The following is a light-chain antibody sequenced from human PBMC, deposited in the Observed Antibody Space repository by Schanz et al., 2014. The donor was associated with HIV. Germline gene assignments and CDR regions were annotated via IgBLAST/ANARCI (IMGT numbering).Light chain of an antibody. CDR3: QSYDDSLRACL. V-gene: IGLV2-14*01. CDR1: SSDVGGYNY. CDR2: EVT. J-gene: IGLJ2*01. Sequence: QSALTQPASVSGSPGQSITISCTGTSSDVGGYNYVSWFQQHPGKAPKLIIYEVTKRPSGVSNRFSGSKFGNMASLTISGLQAEDEADYYCQSYDDSLRACLFGGGTKLTVL.